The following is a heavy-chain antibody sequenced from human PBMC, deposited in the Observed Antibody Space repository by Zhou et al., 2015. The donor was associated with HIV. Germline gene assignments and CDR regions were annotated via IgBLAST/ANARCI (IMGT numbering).Heavy chain of an antibody. J-gene: IGHJ4*02. V-gene: IGHV1-69*06. CDR2: VVPVFGTP. CDR1: GYTFTAFG. D-gene: IGHD5-12*01. Sequence: VQLVQSGPEVKTPGASVRVSCKASGYTFTAFGINWVRQAPGQGLEWMGGVVPVFGTPNYAPKFRGRLTITADKSTSTAYMELSSLRSEDTAVYYCARLQGYSGYDSPYYFDYWGQGTLVTVSS. CDR3: ARLQGYSGYDSPYYFDY.